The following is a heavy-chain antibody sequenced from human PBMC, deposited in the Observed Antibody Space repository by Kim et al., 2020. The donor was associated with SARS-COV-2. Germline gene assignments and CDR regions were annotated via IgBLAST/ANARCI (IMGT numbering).Heavy chain of an antibody. J-gene: IGHJ4*02. CDR2: INQDGSEK. Sequence: GGSLRLSCAASGFTFSSYWMTWVRQAPGKGLEWMGTINQDGSEKYSMDSVKGRFTISRDNAKNSLYLQMNSLRAEDTAVYYCMGGPAGGYGGQVTLVT. D-gene: IGHD2-15*01. CDR1: GFTFSSYW. V-gene: IGHV3-7*03. CDR3: MGGPAGGY.